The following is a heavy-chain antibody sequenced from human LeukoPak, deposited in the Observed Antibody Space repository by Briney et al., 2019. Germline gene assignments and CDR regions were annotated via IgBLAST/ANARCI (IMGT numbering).Heavy chain of an antibody. CDR1: GGSVGSGSYY. CDR2: IYYSGST. CDR3: ASGEAGLSDY. V-gene: IGHV4-61*01. Sequence: SETLSLTCTVSGGSVGSGSYYWSWIRQPPGKGLEWIGYIYYSGSTNYNPSLKSRVTISVDTSKNQFSLKLSSVTAADTAVYYCASGEAGLSDYWGQGTLVTVSS. J-gene: IGHJ4*02. D-gene: IGHD3-10*01.